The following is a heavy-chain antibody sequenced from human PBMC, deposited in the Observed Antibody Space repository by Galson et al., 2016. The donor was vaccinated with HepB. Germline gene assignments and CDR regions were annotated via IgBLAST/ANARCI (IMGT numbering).Heavy chain of an antibody. Sequence: SGPTFSSYAMSWVRQAPGQGLEWMGWISTDNGDINYAQKFQGRLSMTTDTSTSTAYMELRSLRSDDSAVYYCARTAVTGPSFFSFWGQGTLVSVSS. V-gene: IGHV1-18*01. CDR3: ARTAVTGPSFFSF. D-gene: IGHD4-17*01. CDR1: GPTFSSYA. CDR2: ISTDNGDI. J-gene: IGHJ4*02.